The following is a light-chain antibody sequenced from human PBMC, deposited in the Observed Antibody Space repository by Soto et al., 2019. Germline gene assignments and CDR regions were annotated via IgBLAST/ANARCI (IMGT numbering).Light chain of an antibody. CDR1: NSDVGGYNY. CDR2: EVS. Sequence: QSALTQPASVSGSPGQSITISCTGANSDVGGYNYVSWYQQHPGKAPKLMIYEVSNRPSGVSNRFSGSKSGNTASLTISGLQAEDEADYYCSSYTSSRTWVFGGGTQLTVL. CDR3: SSYTSSRTWV. V-gene: IGLV2-14*01. J-gene: IGLJ3*02.